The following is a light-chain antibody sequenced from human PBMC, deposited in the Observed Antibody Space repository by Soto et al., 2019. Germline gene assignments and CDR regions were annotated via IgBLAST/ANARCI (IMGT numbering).Light chain of an antibody. CDR1: STDFVSYNR. Sequence: QSVLTQPPSVSGSPGQSVTISCTGTSTDFVSYNRVSWYQQPPSTAPKLMIYEVSKRPSGVPDRFSGSKSGNTASLTISGLQAADEADYYCSLYTSENAYVFGTGTKLTVL. J-gene: IGLJ1*01. CDR2: EVS. CDR3: SLYTSENAYV. V-gene: IGLV2-18*01.